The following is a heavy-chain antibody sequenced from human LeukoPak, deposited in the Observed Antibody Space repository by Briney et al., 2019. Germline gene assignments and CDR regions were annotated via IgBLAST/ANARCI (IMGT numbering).Heavy chain of an antibody. V-gene: IGHV4-59*01. CDR1: GGSISSYY. CDR2: IYNSGIT. Sequence: PSETLSLTCTVSGGSISSYYWSWIRQPPGKGLEWIGYIYNSGITNYNPSLKSRVTMSVDMSNNQFSLKLNSVTAADTAVYYCARGRNLEWFDYWGQGTLVTVSS. CDR3: ARGRNLEWFDY. J-gene: IGHJ5*01. D-gene: IGHD3-3*01.